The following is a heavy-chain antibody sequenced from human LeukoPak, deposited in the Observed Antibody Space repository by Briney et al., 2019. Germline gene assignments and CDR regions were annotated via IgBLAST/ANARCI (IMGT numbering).Heavy chain of an antibody. J-gene: IGHJ4*02. D-gene: IGHD5-24*01. CDR1: GGSISNYY. Sequence: SETLSLTCTVSGGSISNYYWSWIRQPPGKGLEWIGYIYYSGSTNYNPSLKSRVTISVDTSKNQFSLNLSSATAADTAVYHCARGGGAITALAYWGQGTLVTVSS. V-gene: IGHV4-59*08. CDR2: IYYSGST. CDR3: ARGGGAITALAY.